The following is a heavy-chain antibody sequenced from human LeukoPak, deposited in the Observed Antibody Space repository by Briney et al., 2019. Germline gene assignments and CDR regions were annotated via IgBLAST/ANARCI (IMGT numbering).Heavy chain of an antibody. CDR2: ISGGGGST. Sequence: GGSLRLSCAASGFTFNNFAMSWVRQAPGKGLEWVSAISGGGGSTYYADSVTGRFTISRDNSKTTLYLQMNSLRVEDTAVYYCARPVTGFSDYGYWGQGTLVTVSS. CDR3: ARPVTGFSDYGY. D-gene: IGHD4-17*01. CDR1: GFTFNNFA. V-gene: IGHV3-23*01. J-gene: IGHJ4*02.